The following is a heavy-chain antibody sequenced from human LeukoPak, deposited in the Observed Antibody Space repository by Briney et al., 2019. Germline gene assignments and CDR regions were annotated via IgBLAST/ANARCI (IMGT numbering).Heavy chain of an antibody. CDR1: GYTFTGYY. CDR3: ARSMVRGVISPAGY. V-gene: IGHV1-2*04. CDR2: INPNSGGT. D-gene: IGHD3-10*01. Sequence: ASVKVSCKASGYTFTGYYMHWVRQAPGQGLEWMGWINPNSGGTNYAQKFQGWVTMTRDTSISTAYMELSGLRSDDTAVYYCARSMVRGVISPAGYWGQGTLVTVSS. J-gene: IGHJ4*02.